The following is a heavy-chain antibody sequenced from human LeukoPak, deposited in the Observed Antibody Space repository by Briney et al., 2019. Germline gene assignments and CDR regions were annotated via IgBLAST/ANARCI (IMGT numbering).Heavy chain of an antibody. V-gene: IGHV3-23*01. Sequence: PGGSLRLSCAASGFTFSSYAMSWVRQAPGKGLEWVSAISGSGGSTYYADSVKGRFTISRDNSKNTLYLQMNSLRAEDTAVYYCAKNWRSSTSPNWFDPWGQGTLVTVSS. D-gene: IGHD2-2*01. CDR3: AKNWRSSTSPNWFDP. CDR1: GFTFSSYA. J-gene: IGHJ5*02. CDR2: ISGSGGST.